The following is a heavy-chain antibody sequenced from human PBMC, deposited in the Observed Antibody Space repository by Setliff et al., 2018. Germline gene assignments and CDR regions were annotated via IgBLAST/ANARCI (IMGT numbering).Heavy chain of an antibody. CDR3: VASPSNKNGHFEY. V-gene: IGHV3-30*02. CDR1: GFTFSMYW. Sequence: GGSLRLSCAASGFTFSMYWMHWVRQAPGEGQEWVAFVQFDGSNKYYADSVLGRFTISRDNIKNTAFLQMNSLRADDTAMYYCVASPSNKNGHFEYWGQGTLVTVPQ. J-gene: IGHJ4*02. CDR2: VQFDGSNK.